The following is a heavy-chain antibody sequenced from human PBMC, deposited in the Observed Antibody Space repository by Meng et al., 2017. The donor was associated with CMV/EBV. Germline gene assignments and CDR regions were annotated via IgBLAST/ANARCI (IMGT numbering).Heavy chain of an antibody. D-gene: IGHD3-22*01. CDR2: IYTSGST. V-gene: IGHV4-4*07. CDR3: ARGGLYYYDSSGHFDY. CDR1: GGSTSSYY. Sequence: QVPLLEPRPGPVMLSATRSLTCTLPGGSTSSYYWSWIRQPAGKGLEWIGRIYTSGSTNYNPSLKSRVTMSVDTSKNQFSLKLSSVTAADTAVYYCARGGLYYYDSSGHFDYWGQGTLVTVSS. J-gene: IGHJ4*02.